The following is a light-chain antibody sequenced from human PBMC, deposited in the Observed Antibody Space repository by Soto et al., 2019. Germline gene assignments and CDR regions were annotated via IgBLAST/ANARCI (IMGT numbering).Light chain of an antibody. Sequence: QSALTQPASVSGSPGESITISCTGTSSDVGGYNYVSWYQQYPGKAPKVMIYEVNNRPSGVSNRFSGSKSGNTASLTISGLQAEDEADYYCSSYTSSNTLVFGTGTKLTVL. J-gene: IGLJ1*01. V-gene: IGLV2-14*01. CDR3: SSYTSSNTLV. CDR2: EVN. CDR1: SSDVGGYNY.